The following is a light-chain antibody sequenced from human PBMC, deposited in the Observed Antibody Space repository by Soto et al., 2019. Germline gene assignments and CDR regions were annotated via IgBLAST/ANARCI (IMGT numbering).Light chain of an antibody. V-gene: IGKV1-39*01. CDR1: QNIDTF. Sequence: DIQMTQSPFSLAASVGDRVTVSCRSSQNIDTFLNWYLHKPGNAPELLIFGASRLHSGVPSRFSGGRSGTEFTLNINSLQPEPFSTCYGHHPNSTLSLTFDVETKV. CDR3: HHPNSTLSLT. CDR2: GAS. J-gene: IGKJ4*01.